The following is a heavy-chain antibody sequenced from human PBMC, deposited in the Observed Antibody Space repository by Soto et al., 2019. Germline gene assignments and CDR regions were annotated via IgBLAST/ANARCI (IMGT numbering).Heavy chain of an antibody. V-gene: IGHV1-46*03. CDR1: GYTFTSYY. CDR2: SNPSGGST. Sequence: ASVKVSCKASGYTFTSYYMHWVRQAPGQGLEWMGISNPSGGSTSYAQKFQGRVTMTRDTSTSTVYMELSSLRSEDTAVYYCARDHSDRYCSSTSCYGGVYYYYYGMDVWGQGTTVTVSS. J-gene: IGHJ6*02. D-gene: IGHD2-2*01. CDR3: ARDHSDRYCSSTSCYGGVYYYYYGMDV.